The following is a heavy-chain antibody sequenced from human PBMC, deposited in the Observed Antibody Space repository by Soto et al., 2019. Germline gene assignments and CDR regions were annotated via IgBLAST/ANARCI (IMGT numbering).Heavy chain of an antibody. V-gene: IGHV3-53*01. CDR3: ARDGPMAGSYYYYYYGMDV. CDR1: GCTVSSNY. Sequence: GGSRRFPGSPSGCTVSSNYRSWVRKAPGKELEWVSVIYSGGSTYYADSVKGRFTISRDNSKNTLYLQMNSLRAEDTAVYYCARDGPMAGSYYYYYYGMDVWGQGTTVTVSS. J-gene: IGHJ6*02. D-gene: IGHD6-19*01. CDR2: IYSGGST.